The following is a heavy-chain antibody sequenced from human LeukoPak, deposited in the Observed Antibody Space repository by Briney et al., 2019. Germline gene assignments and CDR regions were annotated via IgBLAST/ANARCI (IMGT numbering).Heavy chain of an antibody. D-gene: IGHD3-10*01. Sequence: PGGSLRLSCAASGFTFSHYGMNWLRQAPGKGLEWVSYFDSSRGTTYYADSVKGRFTVSRDDAKKSLFLQMNSLRAEDTAVYYCARDSAPRRYGEGWGYYCYYGMDVWGQGTTVTVSS. CDR2: FDSSRGTT. J-gene: IGHJ6*02. CDR3: ARDSAPRRYGEGWGYYCYYGMDV. CDR1: GFTFSHYG. V-gene: IGHV3-48*03.